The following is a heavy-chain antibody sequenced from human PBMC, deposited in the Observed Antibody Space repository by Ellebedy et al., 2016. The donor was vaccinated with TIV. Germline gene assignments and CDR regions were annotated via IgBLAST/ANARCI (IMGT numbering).Heavy chain of an antibody. Sequence: AASVKVSCKASGYTFTSYGFSWVRQAPGQGLEWMGWISGYSGNRNYAQKLQGRVTMTTDTSTSTAYMELRSLRSDDTAVYYCARGSSGWMAIDYWGQGTLVTVSS. CDR3: ARGSSGWMAIDY. V-gene: IGHV1-18*01. CDR2: ISGYSGNR. D-gene: IGHD6-19*01. CDR1: GYTFTSYG. J-gene: IGHJ4*02.